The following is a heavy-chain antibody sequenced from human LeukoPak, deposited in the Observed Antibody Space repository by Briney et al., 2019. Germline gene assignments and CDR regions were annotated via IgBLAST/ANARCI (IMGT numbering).Heavy chain of an antibody. CDR2: IYYSGST. CDR1: GGSISSSSYY. V-gene: IGHV4-39*01. CDR3: ARRAELNLFDY. Sequence: SETLSLTCTVSGGSISSSSYYWGWIRQPPGKGLEWIGSIYYSGSTYYNPSLKSRVTISVDTSKNQFSLKLSSVTAADTAVYYCARRAELNLFDYWGQGTLVTVSS. D-gene: IGHD1-7*01. J-gene: IGHJ4*02.